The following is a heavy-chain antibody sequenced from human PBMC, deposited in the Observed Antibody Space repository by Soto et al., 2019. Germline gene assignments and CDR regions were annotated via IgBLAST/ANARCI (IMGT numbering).Heavy chain of an antibody. D-gene: IGHD6-13*01. Sequence: LSLTCTVSGGSISSNYWTWIRQPPGKGLEWIGYVYNSGSTYYNPSLKSRVTISVDTSKNQFSLKLSSVTAADTAVYYCARDIRSYSSSWYHNWFDPWGQGTLVTVSS. CDR3: ARDIRSYSSSWYHNWFDP. V-gene: IGHV4-4*08. CDR1: GGSISSNY. J-gene: IGHJ5*02. CDR2: VYNSGST.